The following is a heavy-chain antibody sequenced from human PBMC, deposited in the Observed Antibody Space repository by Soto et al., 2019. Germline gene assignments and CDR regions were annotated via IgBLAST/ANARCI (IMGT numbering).Heavy chain of an antibody. V-gene: IGHV3-30*18. J-gene: IGHJ4*02. CDR1: GFTFSSYG. Sequence: QVQLVESGGGVVQPGRSLRLSCAASGFTFSSYGMHWVRQAPGKGLEWVAVISYDGSNKLYADSVKGRFTISRDNSKNTLYLQVTSLRAEDTAVYYCAKDSGVVTATLDYWGQGTLVTVSS. CDR2: ISYDGSNK. D-gene: IGHD2-21*02. CDR3: AKDSGVVTATLDY.